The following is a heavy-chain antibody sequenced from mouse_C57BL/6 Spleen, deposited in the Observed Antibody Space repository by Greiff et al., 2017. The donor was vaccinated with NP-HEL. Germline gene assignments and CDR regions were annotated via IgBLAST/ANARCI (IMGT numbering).Heavy chain of an antibody. CDR2: IYPGDGDT. CDR1: GYAFSSSW. J-gene: IGHJ3*01. CDR3: ARPELGQGFAY. D-gene: IGHD4-1*01. V-gene: IGHV1-82*01. Sequence: VQLQESGPELVKPGASVKISCKASGYAFSSSWMNWVKQRPGKGLEWIGRIYPGDGDTDYNGKFKGKATLTADKSSSTAYMQLSSLTSEDSAVYFCARPELGQGFAYWGQGTLVTVSA.